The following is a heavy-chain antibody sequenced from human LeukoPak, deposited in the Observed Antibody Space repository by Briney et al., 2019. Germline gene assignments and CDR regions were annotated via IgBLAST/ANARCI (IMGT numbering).Heavy chain of an antibody. CDR2: IYYSGST. Sequence: SETLSLTCTVSGGSISSHYWSWIRQTPGKGLEWIGYIYYSGSTSYNPSLKSRVTTSVDTSKNQFSLNLSSVTAADTAVYYCARASLFAYYYMDVWGKGTTVTVSS. V-gene: IGHV4-59*11. CDR1: GGSISSHY. CDR3: ARASLFAYYYMDV. D-gene: IGHD2-21*01. J-gene: IGHJ6*03.